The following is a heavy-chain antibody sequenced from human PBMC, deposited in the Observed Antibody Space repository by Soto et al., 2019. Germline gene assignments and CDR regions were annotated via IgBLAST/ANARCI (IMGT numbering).Heavy chain of an antibody. CDR2: INPGTGNT. CDR1: GYTFTAYA. D-gene: IGHD4-17*01. J-gene: IGHJ5*02. Sequence: SVKVSCKASGYTFTAYAIHWVRQAPGQRLEWLGYINPGTGNTKYSPEFQGRVTLSSDTSATTVYMDLSSLRSEDAAVYYCARDLGTSTTRQTWFHPWGRGTPVTVSS. V-gene: IGHV1-3*01. CDR3: ARDLGTSTTRQTWFHP.